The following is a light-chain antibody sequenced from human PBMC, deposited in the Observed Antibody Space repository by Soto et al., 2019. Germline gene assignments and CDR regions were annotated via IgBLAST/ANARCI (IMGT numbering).Light chain of an antibody. CDR3: QQYGSSPYT. J-gene: IGKJ2*01. V-gene: IGKV3-20*01. CDR2: GVS. Sequence: EIVLTQSPGTLSLSPGERATLSCRASQSVSNSYLAWYQHKVGQAPRLLIYGVSSRATGIPDRFSGSGSGTDFTLIISRLEPEDFAVYYCQQYGSSPYTFGQGTKLEIK. CDR1: QSVSNSY.